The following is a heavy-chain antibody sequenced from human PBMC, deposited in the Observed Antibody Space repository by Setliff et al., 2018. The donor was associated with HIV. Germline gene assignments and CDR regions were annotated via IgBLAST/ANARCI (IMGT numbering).Heavy chain of an antibody. V-gene: IGHV4-61*09. Sequence: SETLSLTCTVSGDSISSGSYYWSWIRQPAGKGLEWIGHVYTSGSTDYNPSLKSRVTISVDTSKNRFFLKLSSVTAADTAVYYCVRGYCSSTTCYDDYYYMDVWGKGSTVTVSS. CDR3: VRGYCSSTTCYDDYYYMDV. D-gene: IGHD2-2*01. CDR1: GDSISSGSYY. J-gene: IGHJ6*03. CDR2: VYTSGST.